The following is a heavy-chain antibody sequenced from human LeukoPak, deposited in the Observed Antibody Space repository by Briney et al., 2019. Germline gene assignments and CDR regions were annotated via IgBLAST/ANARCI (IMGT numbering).Heavy chain of an antibody. D-gene: IGHD2-21*02. CDR2: INPSGGST. CDR3: ARGSKNCGGDCYSFDY. J-gene: IGHJ4*02. Sequence: ASVKVSCKASGYTFTSYYMHWVRQAPGQGLEWMGIINPSGGSTSYAQKFQGRVTMTRNTSITTAYMELSSLRSEDTAVYYCARGSKNCGGDCYSFDYWGQGTLVTVSS. V-gene: IGHV1-46*01. CDR1: GYTFTSYY.